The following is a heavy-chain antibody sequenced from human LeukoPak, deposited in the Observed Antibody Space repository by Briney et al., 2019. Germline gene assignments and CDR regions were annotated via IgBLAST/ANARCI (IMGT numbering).Heavy chain of an antibody. Sequence: PGGSLRLSCAASGFTFSSYAMHWVRQAPGKGLEWVAVISYDGSNKYYAGSVKGRFTISRDNSKNTLYLQMNSLRAEDTAVYYCARDGSGYSYGWLNSWGQGTLVTVSS. CDR3: ARDGSGYSYGWLNS. D-gene: IGHD5-18*01. J-gene: IGHJ5*01. CDR2: ISYDGSNK. V-gene: IGHV3-30-3*01. CDR1: GFTFSSYA.